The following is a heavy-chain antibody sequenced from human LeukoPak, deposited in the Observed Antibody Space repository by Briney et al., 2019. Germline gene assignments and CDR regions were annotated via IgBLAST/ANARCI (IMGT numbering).Heavy chain of an antibody. V-gene: IGHV1-2*02. CDR1: GGTFSSYA. Sequence: GASVKVSCKASGGTFSSYAISWVRQAPGQGLEWMGWINPNSGGTNYAQKFQGRVTMTRDTSISTAYMELSRLRSDDTAVYYCARGARGEGFGELSLYLWGRGTLVTVSS. CDR2: INPNSGGT. CDR3: ARGARGEGFGELSLYL. D-gene: IGHD3-10*01. J-gene: IGHJ2*01.